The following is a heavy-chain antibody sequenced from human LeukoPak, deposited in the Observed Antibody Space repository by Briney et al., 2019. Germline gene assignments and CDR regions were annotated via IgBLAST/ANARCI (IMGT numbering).Heavy chain of an antibody. Sequence: GGSLRLTCAASGFTFSSYDMDWVRQAPGKGLEWVSYISGSSSTKYYADSVKGRFTISRDNAKNSLYLQMNSLRAEDTAVYYCAALSSGYYFVLRYWGQGTLVTVSS. D-gene: IGHD3-22*01. J-gene: IGHJ4*02. CDR1: GFTFSSYD. CDR2: ISGSSSTK. V-gene: IGHV3-48*04. CDR3: AALSSGYYFVLRY.